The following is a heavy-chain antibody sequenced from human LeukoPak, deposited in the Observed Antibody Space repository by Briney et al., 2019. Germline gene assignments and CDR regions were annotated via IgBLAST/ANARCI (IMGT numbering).Heavy chain of an antibody. CDR2: ISYDESNK. J-gene: IGHJ4*02. D-gene: IGHD3-22*01. CDR1: GFTFSSYG. Sequence: PGGSLRLSCAASGFTFSSYGMHWVRQDPGKGLEWVAVISYDESNKYFADSVKGRFTISRDNPKNTLYLQMNSLRAEDTAVYYCAKGGSGGPYYYDSSGYPYYFDYWGQGTLVTVSS. CDR3: AKGGSGGPYYYDSSGYPYYFDY. V-gene: IGHV3-30*18.